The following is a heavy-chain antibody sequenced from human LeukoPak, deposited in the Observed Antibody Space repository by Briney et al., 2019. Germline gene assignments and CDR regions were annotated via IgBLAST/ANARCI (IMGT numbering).Heavy chain of an antibody. Sequence: PGGSLRLSCLAAGFTLSNYPAMHWVRQAPGKGLEWVSAVSPDGNSKYYADSVKGRFTISRDFSKNALYLEVNSLRPEDTAVYYCARGTYSSGRCDVFDIWGQGTMVTVSS. CDR2: VSPDGNSK. D-gene: IGHD6-19*01. CDR1: GFTLSNYPA. CDR3: ARGTYSSGRCDVFDI. V-gene: IGHV3-30-3*01. J-gene: IGHJ3*02.